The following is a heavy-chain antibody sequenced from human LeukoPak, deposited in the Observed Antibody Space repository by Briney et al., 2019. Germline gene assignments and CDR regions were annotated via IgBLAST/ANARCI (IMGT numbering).Heavy chain of an antibody. D-gene: IGHD2-15*01. CDR2: ISDGGST. J-gene: IGHJ4*02. V-gene: IGHV3-23*01. CDR3: ARGGNFDY. CDR1: GFTFSSYA. Sequence: GGSLRLSCAASGFTFSSYAMSWVRQAPGKGLDWVSSISDGGSTYYAGSVKGRFTVSRDNSKNTLYLQMDSLRAEDTAVYYCARGGNFDYWGQGNLVTVSS.